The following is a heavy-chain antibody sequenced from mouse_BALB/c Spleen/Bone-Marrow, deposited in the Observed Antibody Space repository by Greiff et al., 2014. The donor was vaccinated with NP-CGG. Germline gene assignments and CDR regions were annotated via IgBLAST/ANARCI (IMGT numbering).Heavy chain of an antibody. V-gene: IGHV3-1*02. CDR1: GYSITSGYG. Sequence: EVKLQESGPDLVKPSQSLSLTCTVTGYSITSGYGWHWIRQFPGNKLEWMGYIHYSGNTDYNPSLKSRISITRGTSKNQFFLQLDSVTTEDTATYYCVRETKVVADFDYWGQGTTLTVSS. CDR3: VRETKVVADFDY. CDR2: IHYSGNT. D-gene: IGHD1-1*01. J-gene: IGHJ2*01.